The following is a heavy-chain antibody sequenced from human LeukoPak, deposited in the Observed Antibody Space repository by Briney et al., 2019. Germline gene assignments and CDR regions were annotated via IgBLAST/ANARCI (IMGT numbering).Heavy chain of an antibody. CDR3: TRRYGGHSGWAGYHDS. CDR1: GFSFSAYI. Sequence: PGGSLRLSCVASGFSFSAYIMQWIRQAPGKGLEYVSAIRSDGSSTFYPNSVKGRFTISRDNSKSTLYLQMGILRAEDTAVYYCTRRYGGHSGWAGYHDSWGQGTLVTVSS. CDR2: IRSDGSST. V-gene: IGHV3-64*01. J-gene: IGHJ4*02. D-gene: IGHD6-19*01.